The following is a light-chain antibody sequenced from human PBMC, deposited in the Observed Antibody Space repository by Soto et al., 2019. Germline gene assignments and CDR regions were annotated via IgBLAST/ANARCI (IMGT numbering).Light chain of an antibody. V-gene: IGLV2-14*01. J-gene: IGLJ3*02. CDR3: SSYASGSSVV. Sequence: QSALTQPASVSGSPGQSITISCTGTSSDVGGYNYVSWYQQQLGKAPKLIIYDVSNRPSGVSNRFSGSKSGYTASLTISGLQAEDEPDYYCSSYASGSSVVFGGGTKLTVL. CDR1: SSDVGGYNY. CDR2: DVS.